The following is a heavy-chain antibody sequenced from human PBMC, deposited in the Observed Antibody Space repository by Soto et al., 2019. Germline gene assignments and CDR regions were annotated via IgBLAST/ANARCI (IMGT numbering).Heavy chain of an antibody. Sequence: GGSLRLSCAASGVTFSSYGMHWVRQAPGKGLEWVAVIWYDGSNKYYADSVKGRFTISRDNSKNTLYLQMNSLRAEDTAVYYCAREDGSSWYSGYYFDYWGQGT. CDR2: IWYDGSNK. D-gene: IGHD6-13*01. CDR3: AREDGSSWYSGYYFDY. J-gene: IGHJ4*02. CDR1: GVTFSSYG. V-gene: IGHV3-33*01.